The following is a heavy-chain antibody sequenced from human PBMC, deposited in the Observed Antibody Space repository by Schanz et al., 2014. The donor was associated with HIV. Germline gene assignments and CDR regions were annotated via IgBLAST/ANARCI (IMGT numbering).Heavy chain of an antibody. CDR1: GFTFSSYG. Sequence: VQLLESGGGLEQPGGSLRLSCAASGFTFSSYGMHWVRQAPGKGLEWGAVISYDGSNKYYADSVKGRFTISRDNSKNTLYLQMNSLRAEDTALYYCAKEMVSRYYGDAFNIWGQGTMVTVSS. V-gene: IGHV3-30*18. CDR3: AKEMVSRYYGDAFNI. D-gene: IGHD3-16*01. J-gene: IGHJ3*02. CDR2: ISYDGSNK.